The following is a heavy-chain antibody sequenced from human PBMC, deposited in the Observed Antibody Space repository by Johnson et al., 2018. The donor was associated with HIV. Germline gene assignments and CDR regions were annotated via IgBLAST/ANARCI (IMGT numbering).Heavy chain of an antibody. CDR2: ISGSGGST. J-gene: IGHJ3*02. D-gene: IGHD3-22*01. Sequence: VQLVESGGGLVQPGRSLRLSCAASGFTFDDYAMHWVRQAPGKGLEWVSGISGSGGSTSYADSVKGRFTISRDNSKNTLYLQMNSLRAEDTAVYYCAKDPTTYYYDSSGYRTGGDAFDIWGQGTMVTVSS. CDR3: AKDPTTYYYDSSGYRTGGDAFDI. CDR1: GFTFDDYA. V-gene: IGHV3-23*04.